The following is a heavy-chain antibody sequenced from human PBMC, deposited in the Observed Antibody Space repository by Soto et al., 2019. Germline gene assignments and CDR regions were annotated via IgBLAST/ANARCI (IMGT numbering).Heavy chain of an antibody. V-gene: IGHV1-18*04. CDR2: ISAYNGNT. CDR3: ARDLGAXYCSSTSCLNYYYGMDV. J-gene: IGHJ6*02. D-gene: IGHD2-2*01. CDR1: GYTFTSYG. Sequence: ASVKVSCKASGYTFTSYGISWVRQAPGQGLEWMGWISAYNGNTNYAQKLQGRVTMTTDTSTNTAYMELRSLRSDDTAVYYCARDLGAXYCSSTSCLNYYYGMDVWGQGTTVTVSS.